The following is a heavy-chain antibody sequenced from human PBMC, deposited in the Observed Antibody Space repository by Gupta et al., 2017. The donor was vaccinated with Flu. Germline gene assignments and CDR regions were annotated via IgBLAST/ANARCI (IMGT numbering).Heavy chain of an antibody. CDR2: IYYSGST. D-gene: IGHD6-13*01. J-gene: IGHJ6*03. Sequence: IGYIYYSGSTYYNPSLKSRVTISVDTSKNQFSLKLSSVTAADTAVYYCAREGGSFDSSSWPNTHYYYYYMDVWGKGTTVTVSS. CDR3: AREGGSFDSSSWPNTHYYYYYMDV. V-gene: IGHV4-31*02.